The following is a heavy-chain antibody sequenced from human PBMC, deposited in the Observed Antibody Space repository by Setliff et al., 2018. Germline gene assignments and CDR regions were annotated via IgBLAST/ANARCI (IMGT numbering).Heavy chain of an antibody. D-gene: IGHD5-18*01. CDR2: IYYSGST. Sequence: ASETLSLTCTVSGGSMIGYYWTWIRQPPGKGLEWIGYIYYSGSTYYNPSLKSRVTISVDTSKNQFSLKLSSVTAADTAVYYCASLSPLRGYSYGIDYWGQGTLVTVSS. J-gene: IGHJ4*02. V-gene: IGHV4-59*08. CDR1: GGSMIGYY. CDR3: ASLSPLRGYSYGIDY.